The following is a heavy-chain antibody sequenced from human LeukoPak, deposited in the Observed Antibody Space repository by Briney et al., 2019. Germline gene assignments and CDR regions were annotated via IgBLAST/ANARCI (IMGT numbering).Heavy chain of an antibody. CDR3: ARGVGAGSYYKRSNWFDP. D-gene: IGHD3-10*01. CDR1: GGSFSGYY. CDR2: INHSVST. J-gene: IGHJ5*02. V-gene: IGHV4-34*01. Sequence: SETLSLTCAVYGGSFSGYYWSWIRQPPGKGLEWIGEINHSVSTNYNPSLKSRVTISVDTSKNQFSLKLSSVTAAETAVYYCARGVGAGSYYKRSNWFDPWGQGTLVTVSS.